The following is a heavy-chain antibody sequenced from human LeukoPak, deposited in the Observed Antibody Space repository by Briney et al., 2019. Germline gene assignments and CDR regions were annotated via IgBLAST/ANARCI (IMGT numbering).Heavy chain of an antibody. V-gene: IGHV3-20*04. CDR1: VFTFDDYG. D-gene: IGHD3-22*01. CDR3: ARAKYYYDSSGYCD. CDR2: INWNGGST. J-gene: IGHJ4*02. Sequence: GGSLRLSCAASVFTFDDYGMSWVRQAPGKGLEWVSGINWNGGSTGYADSVKGRFTISRDNAKNSLYLQMNSLRAEATALYYCARAKYYYDSSGYCDWGQGTLVTVSS.